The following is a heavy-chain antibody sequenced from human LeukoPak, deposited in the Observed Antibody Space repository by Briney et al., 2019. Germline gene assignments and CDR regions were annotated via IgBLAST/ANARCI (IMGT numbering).Heavy chain of an antibody. CDR3: ARLEMATITYFDY. CDR2: INHSGST. J-gene: IGHJ4*02. CDR1: DGSFSGYY. D-gene: IGHD5-24*01. Sequence: PSETLSLTCAVYDGSFSGYYWSWIRQPPGKGLEWIGEINHSGSTNYNPSLKSRVTISVDTSKNQFSLKLSSVTAADTAVYYCARLEMATITYFDYWGQGTLVTVSS. V-gene: IGHV4-34*01.